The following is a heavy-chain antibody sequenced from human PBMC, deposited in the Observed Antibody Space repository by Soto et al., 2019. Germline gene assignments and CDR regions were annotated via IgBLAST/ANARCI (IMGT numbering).Heavy chain of an antibody. CDR2: IVPTVDTS. CDR1: GATFSSYA. CDR3: VRVVAIPGYPDN. Sequence: QVQLVQSGAEVRQPASSVKVSCKTSGATFSSYAITWVRQAPGQGLEWMGGIVPTVDTSTYAQKFQGRVTITADKFTNTVSMELSSLISDDTAVYYCVRVVAIPGYPDNWGQGTLVTVSS. D-gene: IGHD5-12*01. J-gene: IGHJ4*02. V-gene: IGHV1-69*14.